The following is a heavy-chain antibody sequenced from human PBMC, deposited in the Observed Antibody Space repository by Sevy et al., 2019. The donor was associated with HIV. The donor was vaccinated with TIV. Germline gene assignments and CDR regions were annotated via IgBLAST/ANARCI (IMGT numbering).Heavy chain of an antibody. D-gene: IGHD3-3*02. CDR3: ARDLASSGNGLDV. J-gene: IGHJ6*02. CDR2: ISYDINNK. CDR1: RFTFFAYT. V-gene: IGHV3-30-3*01. Sequence: GGSLRLSCAASRFTFFAYTMHWVRQAPGKGLEWVALISYDINNKYYADSVKGRFTISRDNSKNTLYLQMNSLRPEDTAVYYCARDLASSGNGLDVWGQGTTVTVSS.